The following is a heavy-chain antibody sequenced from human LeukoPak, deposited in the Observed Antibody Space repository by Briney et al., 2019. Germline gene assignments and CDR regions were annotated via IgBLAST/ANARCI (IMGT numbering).Heavy chain of an antibody. Sequence: SETLSLTCAVYGGSFSGYYWSWIRQPPGKGLVWIGEINHSGSTNYNPSLKSRVTISVDTSKNQFSLKLSSVTAADTAVYYCAREPLGYCSGGSCYFLDYWGQGTLVTVSS. D-gene: IGHD2-15*01. CDR1: GGSFSGYY. V-gene: IGHV4-34*01. CDR3: AREPLGYCSGGSCYFLDY. J-gene: IGHJ4*02. CDR2: INHSGST.